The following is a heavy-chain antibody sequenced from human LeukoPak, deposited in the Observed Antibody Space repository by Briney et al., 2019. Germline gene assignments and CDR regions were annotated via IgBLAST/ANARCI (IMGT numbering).Heavy chain of an antibody. J-gene: IGHJ5*02. CDR1: GGSINRGY. CDR3: ASGYGSGWFDR. CDR2: IFYSGST. Sequence: SETLSLTCTVSGGSINRGYRSWVRQHPGKGLEWIGHIFYSGSTFYNPSLKSRVTIAVHTSRDQFSLQLTSVTAADTAVYYCASGYGSGWFDRWGQGTLVSVSS. V-gene: IGHV4-30-4*08. D-gene: IGHD6-13*01.